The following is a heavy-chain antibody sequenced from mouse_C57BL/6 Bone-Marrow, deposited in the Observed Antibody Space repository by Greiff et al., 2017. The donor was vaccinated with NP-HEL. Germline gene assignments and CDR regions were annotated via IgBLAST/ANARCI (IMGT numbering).Heavy chain of an antibody. CDR3: ARDGYYFYLDY. Sequence: QVQLQQSGAELVRPGTSVKVSCKASGYAFTNYLIEWVKQRPGQGLEWIGVINPGSGGTNYNEKFKGKATLTADKSSSTAYMQLSSLTSEDSAVYFCARDGYYFYLDYWGQGTTLTVSS. V-gene: IGHV1-54*01. CDR2: INPGSGGT. CDR1: GYAFTNYL. J-gene: IGHJ2*01. D-gene: IGHD2-3*01.